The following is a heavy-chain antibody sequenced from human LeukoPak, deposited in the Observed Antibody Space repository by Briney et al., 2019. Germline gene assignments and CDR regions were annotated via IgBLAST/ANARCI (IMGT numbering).Heavy chain of an antibody. J-gene: IGHJ5*02. Sequence: SETLSLTCTVSGGSINSGDYYWSWIRQPPGKGLEWIGYMDYSGNTYYNPSLESRVTISVDTSKNQFSLNLSSVTAADTAVYYCARGGGRVVVPATRAFDPWGQGTLVTVSS. V-gene: IGHV4-30-4*01. CDR2: MDYSGNT. CDR1: GGSINSGDYY. CDR3: ARGGGRVVVPATRAFDP. D-gene: IGHD2-15*01.